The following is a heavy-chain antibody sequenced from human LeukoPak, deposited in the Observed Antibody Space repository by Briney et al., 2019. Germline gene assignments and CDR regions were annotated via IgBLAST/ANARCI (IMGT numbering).Heavy chain of an antibody. Sequence: GGSLRLSCAASGFTFDDYAMHWVLQAPGKGLEWVSGISWNSGSIGYADSVKGRFTISRDNAKNSLYLQMNSLRAEDTALYYCAKDLSGSYSPFFDYWGQGTLVTVSS. CDR1: GFTFDDYA. J-gene: IGHJ4*02. D-gene: IGHD1-26*01. CDR3: AKDLSGSYSPFFDY. V-gene: IGHV3-9*01. CDR2: ISWNSGSI.